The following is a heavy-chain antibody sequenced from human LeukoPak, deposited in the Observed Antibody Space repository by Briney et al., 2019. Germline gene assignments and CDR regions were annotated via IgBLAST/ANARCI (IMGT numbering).Heavy chain of an antibody. Sequence: GGSLRLSCAASGFNFSSYSMNWVRQAPGKGLEWVSSISSSSSYIYYADSLKGRFTISRDSARNSLYLQMNSLRAEDTAVYYCASGGDRDYMDVWGKGTTVTVSS. CDR1: GFNFSSYS. CDR3: ASGGDRDYMDV. D-gene: IGHD3-16*02. CDR2: ISSSSSYI. J-gene: IGHJ6*03. V-gene: IGHV3-21*01.